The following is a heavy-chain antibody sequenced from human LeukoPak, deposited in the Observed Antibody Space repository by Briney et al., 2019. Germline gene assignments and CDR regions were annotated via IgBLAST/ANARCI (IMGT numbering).Heavy chain of an antibody. V-gene: IGHV1-3*01. J-gene: IGHJ5*02. CDR2: INAGNGNT. Sequence: ASVKVSCKASGYTFTSYAMHWVRQAPGQRLEWMGWINAGNGNTKYSQKFQGRVTITRDTSASTAYMELSSLRSEDTAVYYCARDSDYVWGSYRRINWFDPWGQGTLVTVSS. CDR3: ARDSDYVWGSYRRINWFDP. CDR1: GYTFTSYA. D-gene: IGHD3-16*02.